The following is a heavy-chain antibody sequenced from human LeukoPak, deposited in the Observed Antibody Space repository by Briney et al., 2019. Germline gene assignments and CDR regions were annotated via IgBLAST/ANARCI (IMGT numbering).Heavy chain of an antibody. Sequence: SETLSLTCTVSGGSISSYYWSWIRQPPGKGLEWIGYIYYSGSTNYNPSLKSRVTISVDTSKNQFSLKLSSVTAADTAVYYCARRTGYYDGFDYWGQGTPVTVSS. V-gene: IGHV4-59*01. CDR2: IYYSGST. CDR1: GGSISSYY. J-gene: IGHJ4*02. D-gene: IGHD3/OR15-3a*01. CDR3: ARRTGYYDGFDY.